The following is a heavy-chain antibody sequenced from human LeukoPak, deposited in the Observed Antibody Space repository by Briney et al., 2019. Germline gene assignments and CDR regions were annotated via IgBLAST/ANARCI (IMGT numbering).Heavy chain of an antibody. V-gene: IGHV3-66*01. Sequence: GGSLRLSCAASGFTFSSYSMTWVRQAPGKGLEWVSVIYSGGSTYYADSVKGRFTISRDNSKNTLCLQMNSLRAEDTAVYYCARGYDSSGYYYDYWGQGTLVTVSS. CDR2: IYSGGST. J-gene: IGHJ4*02. CDR3: ARGYDSSGYYYDY. D-gene: IGHD3-22*01. CDR1: GFTFSSYS.